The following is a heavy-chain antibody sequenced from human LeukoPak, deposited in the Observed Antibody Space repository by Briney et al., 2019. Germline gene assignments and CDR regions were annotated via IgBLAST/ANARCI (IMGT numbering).Heavy chain of an antibody. V-gene: IGHV1-2*04. Sequence: ASVKVSCKASGYTFTGYYMHWVRQAPGQGLEWTGWINPNSGGTNYAQKFQGWVTMTRDTPISTAYMELSRLRSDDTAVYYCARTYGGNFDFDYWGQGTLVTVSS. J-gene: IGHJ4*02. CDR2: INPNSGGT. CDR3: ARTYGGNFDFDY. D-gene: IGHD4-23*01. CDR1: GYTFTGYY.